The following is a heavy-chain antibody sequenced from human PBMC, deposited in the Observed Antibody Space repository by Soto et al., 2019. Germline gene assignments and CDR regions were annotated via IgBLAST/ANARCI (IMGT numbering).Heavy chain of an antibody. D-gene: IGHD4-17*01. V-gene: IGHV4-31*03. CDR1: GDSISSDGYY. Sequence: PSETMYITSSVSGDSISSDGYYWSWIRQHPGKGLEWIGYIYYTGITKYNPSLKSRLTISVDTSKNQFSLKLSSVSDADTAVYYCARTTRYRGQGTLVTVSS. CDR3: ARTTRY. CDR2: IYYTGIT. J-gene: IGHJ4*02.